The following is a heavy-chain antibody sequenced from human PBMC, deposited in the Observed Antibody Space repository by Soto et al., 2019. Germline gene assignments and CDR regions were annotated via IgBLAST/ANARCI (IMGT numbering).Heavy chain of an antibody. Sequence: ASVKVSCKASGGTFSSYAISWVRQAPGQGLEWMGGIIPIFGTANYAQKFQGRVTITADESTSTAYMELSSLRSEDTAVYYCARGLAGTLHWLDPWGQGPLVAVSS. CDR3: ARGLAGTLHWLDP. CDR2: IIPIFGTA. CDR1: GGTFSSYA. J-gene: IGHJ5*02. V-gene: IGHV1-69*13. D-gene: IGHD6-13*01.